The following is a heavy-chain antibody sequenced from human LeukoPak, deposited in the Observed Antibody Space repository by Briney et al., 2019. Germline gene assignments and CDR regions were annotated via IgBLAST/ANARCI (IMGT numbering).Heavy chain of an antibody. CDR3: AKGSGYDWNFDC. CDR1: GFTFSDYA. Sequence: PGGSLRLSCAASGFTFSDYAMSWVRQAPGRGLEWVSGISGSGDFTHDAGLVKSRFTISRDNSKNTVYLQMNSLRAEDTAIYYCAKGSGYDWNFDCWGQGTLVTVSS. CDR2: ISGSGDFT. J-gene: IGHJ4*02. D-gene: IGHD5-12*01. V-gene: IGHV3-23*01.